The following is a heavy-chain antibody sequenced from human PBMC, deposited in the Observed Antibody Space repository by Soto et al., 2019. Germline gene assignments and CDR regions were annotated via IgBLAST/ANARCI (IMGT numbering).Heavy chain of an antibody. V-gene: IGHV1-2*02. J-gene: IGHJ5*02. Sequence: GXSVKGSCNASGYSLTGYFMHWVRQAPGQGLERMGWINPYSGGADYAQSFQGRVTMTRDTSISTVYMELSRLRFDDTAVYYCARVIRGAYYNSPLDTWGQGTVVTVSS. CDR3: ARVIRGAYYNSPLDT. CDR2: INPYSGGA. D-gene: IGHD3-10*01. CDR1: GYSLTGYF.